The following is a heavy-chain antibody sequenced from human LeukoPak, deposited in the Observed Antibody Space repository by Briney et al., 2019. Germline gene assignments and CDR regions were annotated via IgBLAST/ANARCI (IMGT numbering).Heavy chain of an antibody. CDR1: GGSISSGSYY. D-gene: IGHD4-23*01. V-gene: IGHV4-61*02. CDR2: IYTSGST. Sequence: SQTLSLTCTVSGGSISSGSYYWNWIRQPAGKGLEWIGRIYTSGSTNYNPSLKSRVTISVDTSKNQFSLKLSSVTAADTAVYYCARDQRSGGNVNWFDPWGQGTLVTVSS. CDR3: ARDQRSGGNVNWFDP. J-gene: IGHJ5*02.